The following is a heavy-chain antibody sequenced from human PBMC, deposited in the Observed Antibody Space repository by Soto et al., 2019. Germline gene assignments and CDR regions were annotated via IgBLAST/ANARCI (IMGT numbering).Heavy chain of an antibody. CDR3: ARFRDGYTDAFDI. J-gene: IGHJ3*02. V-gene: IGHV3-53*01. CDR2: IYSGGGT. D-gene: IGHD5-12*01. CDR1: GFTVSSSY. Sequence: PGGSLRLSCAASGFTVSSSYMSWVRQAPGKGLQWVSFIYSGGGTYYADSVKGRFTISRDNSKNTLYLQMNSLRAEDTAVYYCARFRDGYTDAFDIWGQGTTVTVSS.